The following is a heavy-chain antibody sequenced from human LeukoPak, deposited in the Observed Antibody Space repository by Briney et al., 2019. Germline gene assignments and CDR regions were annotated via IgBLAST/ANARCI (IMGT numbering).Heavy chain of an antibody. CDR3: AREWSGFGELPDY. Sequence: GGSLRLSCAASGFTFSSHWMHWVRQAPGKGLVWVSRTKSDGSSTTYADSVKGRFTISRDNAKNTLYLQMSSLRPEDTAVYYCAREWSGFGELPDYWGQGTLVTVSS. V-gene: IGHV3-74*01. CDR1: GFTFSSHW. J-gene: IGHJ4*02. D-gene: IGHD3-10*01. CDR2: TKSDGSST.